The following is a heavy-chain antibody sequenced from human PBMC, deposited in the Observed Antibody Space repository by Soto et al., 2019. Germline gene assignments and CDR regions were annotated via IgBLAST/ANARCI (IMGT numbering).Heavy chain of an antibody. D-gene: IGHD2-2*01. J-gene: IGHJ4*02. CDR1: GGSISSYY. Sequence: SETLSLTCTVSGGSISSYYWSWIRQPPGKGLEWIGYIYYSGSTNYNPSLKSRVTISVDTSKNQFSLKLSSVTAADTAVYYCARALGSHCSSTSCYDYWGQGTLVTVSS. CDR3: ARALGSHCSSTSCYDY. V-gene: IGHV4-59*01. CDR2: IYYSGST.